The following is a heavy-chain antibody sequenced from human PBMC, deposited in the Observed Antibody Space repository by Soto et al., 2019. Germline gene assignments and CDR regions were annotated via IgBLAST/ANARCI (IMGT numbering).Heavy chain of an antibody. CDR3: AKHKEYIVVVPAAMPLTYFDY. V-gene: IGHV3-64*01. Sequence: GGSLRLSCAASGFTFSSYAMHWVRQAPGKGLEYVSAISSNGGSTYYANSVKGRFTISRDNSKNTLYLQMNSLRAEDMAVYYCAKHKEYIVVVPAAMPLTYFDYWGQGTLVTVSS. J-gene: IGHJ4*02. CDR2: ISSNGGST. D-gene: IGHD2-2*01. CDR1: GFTFSSYA.